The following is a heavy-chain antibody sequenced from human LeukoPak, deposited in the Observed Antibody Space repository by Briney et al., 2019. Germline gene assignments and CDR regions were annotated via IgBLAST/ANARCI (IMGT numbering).Heavy chain of an antibody. CDR1: GYTFTSYG. J-gene: IGHJ3*02. D-gene: IGHD2-2*01. CDR2: ISANKGNT. V-gene: IGHV1-18*01. CDR3: ARARYCRSTSCYGPEDDAFDI. Sequence: EASVKVSCKASGYTFTSYGITWARQAPGQGLEWMGWISANKGNTNYAQKFQGRVTMTTDTSTRTAYMELRSLRFDDTAEYYCARARYCRSTSCYGPEDDAFDIWGQGTMVTVSS.